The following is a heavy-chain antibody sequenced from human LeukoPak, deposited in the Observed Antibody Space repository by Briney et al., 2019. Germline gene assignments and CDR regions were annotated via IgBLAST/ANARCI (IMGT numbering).Heavy chain of an antibody. Sequence: GGSLRLSCATSAFTLSTCAMSWVRQAPGKGLEWVSFITGDETYYTDSVKGRFTLSRDTSKNMLYLHMNNLRVEDAALYFCASRPGPGLGPLDFWVQGTLVSVSS. V-gene: IGHV3-23*01. CDR2: ITGDET. CDR1: AFTLSTCA. J-gene: IGHJ4*02. CDR3: ASRPGPGLGPLDF. D-gene: IGHD1-1*01.